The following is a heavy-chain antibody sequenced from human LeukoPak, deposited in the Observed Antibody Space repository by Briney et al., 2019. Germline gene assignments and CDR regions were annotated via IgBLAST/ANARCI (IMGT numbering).Heavy chain of an antibody. CDR2: ISAYNGNT. Sequence: ASVKVSCKASGYTFTRYGISWVRQAPGQGLEWMGWISAYNGNTNYAQKLQGRVTMTTDTSTSTAYMELRSLRSDDTAVYYCARDVGTLSGWYTVYWGQGTLVTVSS. J-gene: IGHJ4*02. CDR1: GYTFTRYG. D-gene: IGHD6-19*01. V-gene: IGHV1-18*01. CDR3: ARDVGTLSGWYTVY.